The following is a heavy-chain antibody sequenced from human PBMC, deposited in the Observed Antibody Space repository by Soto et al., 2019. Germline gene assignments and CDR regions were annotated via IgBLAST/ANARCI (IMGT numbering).Heavy chain of an antibody. Sequence: SETLSLTCAVYGGSFSGYYWTWIRQPPGTGLEWIGEINHSGSTNYNPSLKSRVTISVDTSKNQFSLKLTSVTAADTAVYYCARLYGSGSTRRVRIDYWGQGTLVT. D-gene: IGHD3-10*01. CDR1: GGSFSGYY. V-gene: IGHV4-34*01. J-gene: IGHJ4*02. CDR2: INHSGST. CDR3: ARLYGSGSTRRVRIDY.